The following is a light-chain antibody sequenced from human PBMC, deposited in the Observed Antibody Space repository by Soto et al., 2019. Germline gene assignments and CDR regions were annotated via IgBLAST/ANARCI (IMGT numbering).Light chain of an antibody. CDR2: GAS. Sequence: DIQMTQSPSSLSASVGDRVTITCRASQSISSYLNWYQQRRGKAPKVXIYGASTLQSGVPSRFSGSGSGTEFTLTISSLQPEDFATYYCQQGYSISWTFGQGTKVDIK. CDR3: QQGYSISWT. CDR1: QSISSY. J-gene: IGKJ1*01. V-gene: IGKV1-39*01.